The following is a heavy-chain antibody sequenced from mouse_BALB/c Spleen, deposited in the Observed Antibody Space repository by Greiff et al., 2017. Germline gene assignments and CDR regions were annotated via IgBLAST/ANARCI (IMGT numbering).Heavy chain of an antibody. J-gene: IGHJ2*01. D-gene: IGHD3-3*01. CDR3: ARGAGLDYFDY. V-gene: IGHV1-80*01. Sequence: QVQLQQSGAELVRPGSSVKISCKASGYAFSSYWMNWVKQRPGQGLEWIGQIYPGDGDTNYNGKFKGKATLTADKSSSTAYMQLSSLTSEDSAVYFCARGAGLDYFDYWGQGTTLTVSS. CDR1: GYAFSSYW. CDR2: IYPGDGDT.